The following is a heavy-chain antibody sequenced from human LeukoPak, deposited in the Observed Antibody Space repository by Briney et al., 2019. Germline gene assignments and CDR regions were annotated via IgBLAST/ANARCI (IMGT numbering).Heavy chain of an antibody. Sequence: ASVKVSCKASGYTFTGYYMHWVRQAPGQGPEWMGWINPNSGGTNYAQKFQGRVTMTRDTSISTAYMELSSLRSEDTAVYYCARTEYSSSWYTNWGQGTLVTVSS. J-gene: IGHJ4*02. V-gene: IGHV1-2*02. CDR2: INPNSGGT. D-gene: IGHD6-13*01. CDR1: GYTFTGYY. CDR3: ARTEYSSSWYTN.